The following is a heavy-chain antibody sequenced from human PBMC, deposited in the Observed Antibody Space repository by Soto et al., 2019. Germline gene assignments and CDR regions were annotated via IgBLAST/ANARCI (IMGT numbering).Heavy chain of an antibody. CDR3: ARDRGDGLRNCDWLCLDY. D-gene: IGHD3-9*01. J-gene: IGHJ4*02. V-gene: IGHV3-30-3*01. CDR2: ISYDGSKK. Sequence: QVQLAESGGGVVQPGRSLRLSCVASGFRFSTHAMHWVRQAPGKGLEWVAVISYDGSKKYYTDSVRGRIIISRDNSKNTLYMQMKSPRTEDTGVYFCARDRGDGLRNCDWLCLDYWGQGTLVTVSS. CDR1: GFRFSTHA.